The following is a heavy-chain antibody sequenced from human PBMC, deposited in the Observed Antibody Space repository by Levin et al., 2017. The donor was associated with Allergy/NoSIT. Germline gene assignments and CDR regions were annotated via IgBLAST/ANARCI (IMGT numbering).Heavy chain of an antibody. CDR3: ARDTFAGYGSGSYLFDL. CDR1: GFTFSSYA. CDR2: ISYDGSNK. Sequence: GGSLRLSCAASGFTFSSYAMHWVRQAPGKGLEWVAVISYDGSNKYYADSVKGRFTISRDNSKNTLYLQMNSLRAEDTAVYYCARDTFAGYGSGSYLFDLWGRGTLVTVSS. J-gene: IGHJ2*01. V-gene: IGHV3-30-3*01. D-gene: IGHD3-10*01.